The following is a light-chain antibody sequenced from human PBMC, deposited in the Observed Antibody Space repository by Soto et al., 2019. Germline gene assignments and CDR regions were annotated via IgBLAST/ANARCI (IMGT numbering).Light chain of an antibody. J-gene: IGLJ1*01. CDR2: EVS. CDR3: SSYRSSSTPFYV. V-gene: IGLV2-14*01. CDR1: SSDVGGYNY. Sequence: VLTQPASVSGSPGQSITISCTGTSSDVGGYNYVSWYQLHPGKAPKLMIFEVSNRPSGVSLRFSGSKSGNTASLTISGLQAEDEADYYCSSYRSSSTPFYVFGSGTKVTVL.